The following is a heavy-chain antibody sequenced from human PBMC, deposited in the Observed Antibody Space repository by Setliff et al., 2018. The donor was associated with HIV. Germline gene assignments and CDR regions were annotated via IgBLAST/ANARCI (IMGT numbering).Heavy chain of an antibody. CDR1: GYDFTTSW. J-gene: IGHJ5*01. D-gene: IGHD6-13*01. CDR2: IRPADSDT. V-gene: IGHV5-51*01. CDR3: ARVFSAGWFDS. Sequence: GESLKISCKTSGYDFTTSWVGWVRQMPGKGLEWMGIIRPADSDTRVNPSFQGHVTISADKSISTTYLQWSSLRASDTAMYYCARVFSAGWFDSWGQGTLVTVSS.